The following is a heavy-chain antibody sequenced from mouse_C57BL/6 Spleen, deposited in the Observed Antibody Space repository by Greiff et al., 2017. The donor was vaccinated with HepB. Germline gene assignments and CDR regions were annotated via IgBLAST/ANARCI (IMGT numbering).Heavy chain of an antibody. J-gene: IGHJ2*01. CDR3: TRGGGYYDYFDY. CDR2: ISSGGDYI. V-gene: IGHV5-9-1*02. CDR1: GFTFSSYA. D-gene: IGHD2-4*01. Sequence: EVKLVESGEGLVKPGGSLKLSCAASGFTFSSYAMSWVRQTPEKRLEWVAYISSGGDYIYYADTVKGRFTISRDNARNTLYLQMSSLKSEDTAMYYCTRGGGYYDYFDYWGQGTTLTVSS.